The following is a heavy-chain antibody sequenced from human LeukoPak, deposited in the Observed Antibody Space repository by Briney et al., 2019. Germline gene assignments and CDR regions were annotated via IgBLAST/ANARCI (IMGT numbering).Heavy chain of an antibody. Sequence: GESLKISCKGSGYSFTNYWIGWVRQMPGKGLEWMGIIFPADSDTRCSPSFQGQVTISADKFISTAYLQWSSLKASDTAMYYCARSGYSGYEGDYWGQGTLVTVSS. CDR1: GYSFTNYW. J-gene: IGHJ4*02. CDR2: IFPADSDT. CDR3: ARSGYSGYEGDY. D-gene: IGHD5-12*01. V-gene: IGHV5-51*01.